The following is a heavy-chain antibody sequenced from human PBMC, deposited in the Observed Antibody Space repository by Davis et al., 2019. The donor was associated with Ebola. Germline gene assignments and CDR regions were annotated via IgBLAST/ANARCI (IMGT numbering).Heavy chain of an antibody. CDR3: ARVLTVRNYYYYGMDV. Sequence: PGGSLRLSCAASGFTFSSYSMNWVRQAPGKGLEWVSDISSSSSTIYYADSVKGRFTISRDNANNSLYLQMNSLRDEDTAVYYCARVLTVRNYYYYGMDVWGQGTTVTVSS. CDR1: GFTFSSYS. J-gene: IGHJ6*02. CDR2: ISSSSSTI. V-gene: IGHV3-48*02.